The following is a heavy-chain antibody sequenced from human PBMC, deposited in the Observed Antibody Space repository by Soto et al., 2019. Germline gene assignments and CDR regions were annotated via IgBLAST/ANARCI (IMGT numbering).Heavy chain of an antibody. J-gene: IGHJ4*02. CDR1: GYTFTSYY. Sequence: QVQLVQSGAEVKKPGASVKVSCKASGYTFTSYYMHWVRQAPGQGLEWMGIINPSGGSTSYAQKFQGSVTMTRDTSTSTVYMELSSLRSEETAVYYCAGDIAAAGTEALKSAVFFDYWGQGTLVTVSS. CDR2: INPSGGST. V-gene: IGHV1-46*01. D-gene: IGHD6-13*01. CDR3: AGDIAAAGTEALKSAVFFDY.